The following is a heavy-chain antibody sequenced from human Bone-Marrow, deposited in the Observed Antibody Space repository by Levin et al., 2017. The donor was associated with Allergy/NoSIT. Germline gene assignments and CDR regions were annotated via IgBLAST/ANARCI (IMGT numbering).Heavy chain of an antibody. CDR1: GASVTSATHY. V-gene: IGHV4-39*01. CDR3: ARLGGSASFYYHSFDS. Sequence: SQTLSLTCSVSGASVTSATHYWAWIRQAPGKGLEWIATINFRGSTLYDPSLKSRVTISLDTSKSRFSLKLTSVTAADTAVYYCARLGGSASFYYHSFDSWGQGTLVAVSS. J-gene: IGHJ4*02. D-gene: IGHD3-10*01. CDR2: INFRGST.